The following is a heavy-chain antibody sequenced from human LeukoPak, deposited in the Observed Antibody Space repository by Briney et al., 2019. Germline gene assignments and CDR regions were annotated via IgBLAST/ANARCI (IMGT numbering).Heavy chain of an antibody. J-gene: IGHJ6*02. D-gene: IGHD3-10*01. CDR3: ARASYGSGNYYYGIDV. Sequence: PGGSLRLSCAASGFTFDDYGMSWARPPPGKGLEWVFGINWNGGSTSHADTVKGRFTISRDNAKNSLYLQMNSLRAEDTALYYCARASYGSGNYYYGIDVWGQGTTVTVSS. CDR2: INWNGGST. CDR1: GFTFDDYG. V-gene: IGHV3-20*04.